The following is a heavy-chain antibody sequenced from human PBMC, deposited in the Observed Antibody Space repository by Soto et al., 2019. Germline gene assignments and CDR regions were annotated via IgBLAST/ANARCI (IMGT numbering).Heavy chain of an antibody. CDR2: LIPIFGPA. CDR3: ARDSRIAARPDWVYSDP. D-gene: IGHD6-6*01. Sequence: QVQLVQSGAEVKKPGSSVKDSCKASGGTFSSYAISWVRQAPGQGLEWMGGLIPIFGPANYAQKFHGRVTITADESTSTAYMELSSLRSEDTAVYYCARDSRIAARPDWVYSDPWGQGTLVTVSS. J-gene: IGHJ5*02. CDR1: GGTFSSYA. V-gene: IGHV1-69*01.